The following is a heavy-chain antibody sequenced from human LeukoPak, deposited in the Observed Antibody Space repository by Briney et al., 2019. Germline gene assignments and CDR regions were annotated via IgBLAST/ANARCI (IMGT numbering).Heavy chain of an antibody. J-gene: IGHJ4*02. Sequence: AGGSLRLSCSASGFTFSAYRMHWVRQAPGKGLVWVSRLESDGSSTAYADSVKGRFTISRDNAENTVYLQMDSLRVEDTAVYYCESLGSRDASKGGDFWGQGTLVTVSS. V-gene: IGHV3-74*01. CDR3: ESLGSRDASKGGDF. CDR1: GFTFSAYR. CDR2: LESDGSST. D-gene: IGHD5-24*01.